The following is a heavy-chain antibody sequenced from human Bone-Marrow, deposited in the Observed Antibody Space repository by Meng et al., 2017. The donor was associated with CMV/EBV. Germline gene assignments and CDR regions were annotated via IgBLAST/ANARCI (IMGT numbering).Heavy chain of an antibody. CDR3: ARAKSQQLVYYYGMDV. CDR1: GGSISSYY. D-gene: IGHD6-13*01. CDR2: IYYSGST. J-gene: IGHJ6*02. V-gene: IGHV4-59*01. Sequence: GSLRLSCTGSGGSISSYYWSWIRQPPGKGLEWIGYIYYSGSTNYNPSLKSRVTISVDTSKNPFSLKLSAVTAADTAVYYCARAKSQQLVYYYGMDVSGQGTTVTVSS.